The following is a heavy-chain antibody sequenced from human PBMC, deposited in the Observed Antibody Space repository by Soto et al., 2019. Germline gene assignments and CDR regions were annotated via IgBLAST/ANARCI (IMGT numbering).Heavy chain of an antibody. D-gene: IGHD6-13*01. V-gene: IGHV1-69*01. CDR1: EGTFNSYA. J-gene: IGHJ4*02. CDR2: IIPYYNTL. Sequence: QAQVVQSGAEVRKPGSSVKLSCKASEGTFNSYAIAWVRQAPGQGLEWMGGIIPYYNTLNYAQKFQDRVTITADVSTNTVYMELSSLRSDDTAVYFCASGASRWYPYFFDSWAQGPLVTVSS. CDR3: ASGASRWYPYFFDS.